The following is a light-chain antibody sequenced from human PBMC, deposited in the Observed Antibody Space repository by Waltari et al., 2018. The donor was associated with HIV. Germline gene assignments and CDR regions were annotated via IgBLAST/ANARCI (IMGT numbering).Light chain of an antibody. Sequence: DIQMTQSPSSLSASVGDRVTITCQASQDISNYLNWYQQKSGKAPKLLIYAASNLKTGVPSRFSGSGSGTDFTFTISSLQPEDIATYYCQQYDNLPPYTFGQGTKLEIK. CDR1: QDISNY. V-gene: IGKV1-33*01. CDR3: QQYDNLPPYT. CDR2: AAS. J-gene: IGKJ2*01.